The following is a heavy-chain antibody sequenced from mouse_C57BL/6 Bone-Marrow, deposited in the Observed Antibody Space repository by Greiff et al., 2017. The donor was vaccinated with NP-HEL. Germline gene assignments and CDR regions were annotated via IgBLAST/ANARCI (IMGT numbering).Heavy chain of an antibody. Sequence: QVQLQQSGPELVKPGASVKISCKASGYAFSSSWMNWVKQRPGKGLEWIGRIYPGDGDTNYNGKFKGKATLTADKSSSTAYMQLSSLTSEDSAVYFCARSLYYYGSSPYAMDYWGQGTSVTVSS. J-gene: IGHJ4*01. CDR1: GYAFSSSW. V-gene: IGHV1-82*01. D-gene: IGHD1-1*01. CDR3: ARSLYYYGSSPYAMDY. CDR2: IYPGDGDT.